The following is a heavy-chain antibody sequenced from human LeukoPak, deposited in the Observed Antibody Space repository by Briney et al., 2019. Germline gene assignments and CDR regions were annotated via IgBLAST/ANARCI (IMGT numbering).Heavy chain of an antibody. CDR2: INPNSGCT. Sequence: ASVKVSCKASGYTFTGYYMHWVRQAPGQGLEWMGWINPNSGCTNYSQKFQVRVTMTRETSISTAYMELSRLRSDDTAVYYCARGSSGWYEYWGQGTLVTVSS. J-gene: IGHJ4*02. CDR1: GYTFTGYY. D-gene: IGHD6-19*01. CDR3: ARGSSGWYEY. V-gene: IGHV1-2*02.